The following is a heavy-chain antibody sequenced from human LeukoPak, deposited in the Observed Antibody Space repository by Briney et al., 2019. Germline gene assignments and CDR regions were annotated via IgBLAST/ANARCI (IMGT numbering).Heavy chain of an antibody. CDR1: GFTFSSYW. D-gene: IGHD1-26*01. V-gene: IGHV3-7*01. J-gene: IGHJ4*02. CDR2: IKQDGSEK. Sequence: GGSLRLSCAASGFTFSSYWMSWVRQAPGKGLEWVANIKQDGSEKYYVDSVKGRFTISRDNAKNSLYLQMNSLRAEDTAVYYCARRGSYGSYYFDYWGQGTLVTVSS. CDR3: ARRGSYGSYYFDY.